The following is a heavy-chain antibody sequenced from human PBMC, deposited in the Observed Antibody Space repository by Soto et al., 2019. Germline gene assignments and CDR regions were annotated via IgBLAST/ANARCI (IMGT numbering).Heavy chain of an antibody. V-gene: IGHV4-4*07. CDR1: GDSIRHYF. CDR2: ISTSGSS. CDR3: ARYPGTSMIENYYNGMDV. Sequence: QVQLQESGPGQVKPSETLSLTCTVSGDSIRHYFWSWIRQPAGKGLERIGRISTSGSSNYNPSLNSRLTTSVDTSQNQVSGNLRSVTAPDTAVYYCARYPGTSMIENYYNGMDVWGRGTTVIVSS. D-gene: IGHD3-16*01. J-gene: IGHJ6*02.